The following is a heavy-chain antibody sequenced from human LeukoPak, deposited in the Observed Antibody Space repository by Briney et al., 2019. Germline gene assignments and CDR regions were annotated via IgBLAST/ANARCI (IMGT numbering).Heavy chain of an antibody. Sequence: GGSLRLSCEASGFTFSSYWMSWVRQAPWKGLEWVANIKQDGSDKYYVDSLKGRFTVSRDNAKNSLYLQINSLRVGDTAVYFCARVGAATFYWYYMDVWGKGTTVTVSS. CDR3: ARVGAATFYWYYMDV. D-gene: IGHD2-15*01. CDR1: GFTFSSYW. J-gene: IGHJ6*03. CDR2: IKQDGSDK. V-gene: IGHV3-7*01.